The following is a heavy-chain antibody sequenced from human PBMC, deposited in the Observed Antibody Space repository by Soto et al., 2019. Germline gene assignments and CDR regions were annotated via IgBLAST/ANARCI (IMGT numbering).Heavy chain of an antibody. CDR2: IFSNDEK. D-gene: IGHD3-3*01. J-gene: IGHJ5*02. V-gene: IGHV2-26*01. CDR3: ARVSPFWSGYLWFDP. Sequence: SGPTLVNPTETLTLTCTVSGFSLSNARMGVSWIRQPPGKALEWLAHIFSNDEKSYSTSLKSRLTISKDTSKSQVVLTMTNMDPVDTATYYCARVSPFWSGYLWFDPWGQGTLVTVSS. CDR1: GFSLSNARMG.